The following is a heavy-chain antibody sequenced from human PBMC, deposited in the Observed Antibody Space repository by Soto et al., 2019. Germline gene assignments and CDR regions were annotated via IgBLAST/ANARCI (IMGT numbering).Heavy chain of an antibody. J-gene: IGHJ6*02. V-gene: IGHV4-39*01. D-gene: IGHD2-15*01. CDR3: ASEVSSTDGMDV. Sequence: KPSETLSLTCTVSGDSSVSSSSYYWGWIRQPLGKGLEWIGSIYYTGNTFYSPSFRSRLTISVDTSKSQFSLKLRSVTAADTATYYCASEVSSTDGMDVWGQGTTVTVSS. CDR2: IYYTGNT. CDR1: GDSSVSSSSYY.